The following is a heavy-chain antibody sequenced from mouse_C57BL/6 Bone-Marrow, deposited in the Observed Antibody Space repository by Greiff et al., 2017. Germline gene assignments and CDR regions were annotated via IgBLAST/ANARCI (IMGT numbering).Heavy chain of an antibody. V-gene: IGHV1-26*01. Sequence: EVKLQQSGPELVKPGASVKISCKASGYTFTDYYMNWVKQSHGKSLEWIGDINPNNGGTSYNQKFKGKATLTVDKSSSTAYMELRSLTSEDSAVYYCALGGYYDYYAMDYWGQGTSVTVSS. J-gene: IGHJ4*01. CDR3: ALGGYYDYYAMDY. CDR2: INPNNGGT. D-gene: IGHD2-3*01. CDR1: GYTFTDYY.